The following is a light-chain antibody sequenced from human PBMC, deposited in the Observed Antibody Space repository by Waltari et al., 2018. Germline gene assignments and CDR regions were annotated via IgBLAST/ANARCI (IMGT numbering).Light chain of an antibody. J-gene: IGLJ1*01. V-gene: IGLV2-14*03. Sequence: QSALTQPASVSGSPGQSITLSCTGSSSDIGGYHYVSWYQQHPGKAPKLIIYDVYNRPSGVSSRFSGSKSGTTASLTISGLQAEDEADYYCSSYTTTNTPHYFFGSGTRVTVL. CDR1: SSDIGGYHY. CDR2: DVY. CDR3: SSYTTTNTPHYF.